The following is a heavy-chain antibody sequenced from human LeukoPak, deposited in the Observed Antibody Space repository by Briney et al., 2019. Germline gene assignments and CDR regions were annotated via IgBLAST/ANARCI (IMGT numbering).Heavy chain of an antibody. Sequence: GGSLRLSCAASGFTFSSNSMNWVRQAPGKGLEWVSYISSSSSTIYYADSVKGRFTISRDNAKNSLYLQMNSLRAEDTAVYYCARDEVGAFDYWGQGTLVTVSS. CDR3: ARDEVGAFDY. CDR2: ISSSSSTI. D-gene: IGHD1-26*01. J-gene: IGHJ4*02. V-gene: IGHV3-48*01. CDR1: GFTFSSNS.